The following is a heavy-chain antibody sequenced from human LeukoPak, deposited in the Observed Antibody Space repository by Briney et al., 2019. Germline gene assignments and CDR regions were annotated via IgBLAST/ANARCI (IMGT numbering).Heavy chain of an antibody. CDR3: ARVYYSNSYDYWYFDL. J-gene: IGHJ2*01. CDR1: GGSIRSYY. D-gene: IGHD6-13*01. CDR2: IYYSGST. V-gene: IGHV4-59*01. Sequence: PSETLSLTCTVSGGSIRSYYWSWIRQPPGKGLEWIAYIYYSGSTNYNPSLKSRVTISVDTSKNQFSLKLSSVTAADTAVYYCARVYYSNSYDYWYFDLWGRGTLVTVSS.